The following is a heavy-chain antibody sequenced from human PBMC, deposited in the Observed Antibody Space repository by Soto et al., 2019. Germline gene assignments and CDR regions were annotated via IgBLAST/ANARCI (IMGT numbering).Heavy chain of an antibody. CDR2: ISAYNGDT. CDR3: ARGRYDYIWGSYRYPDDFDI. Sequence: GASVKVSCKASGYTFTSYGMSWVRQAPGQGLEWMGWISAYNGDTNYAQKLQGRVTMTTDTSTSTAYMDLRSLRSDDTAVYYCARGRYDYIWGSYRYPDDFDIWGQGTMVTVSS. J-gene: IGHJ3*02. V-gene: IGHV1-18*01. CDR1: GYTFTSYG. D-gene: IGHD3-16*02.